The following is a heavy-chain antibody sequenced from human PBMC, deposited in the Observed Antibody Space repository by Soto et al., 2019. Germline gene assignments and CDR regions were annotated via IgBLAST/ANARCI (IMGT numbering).Heavy chain of an antibody. CDR1: GGSFSGYY. CDR3: ARRGRITMVRGVIGKYYYYYGMDV. D-gene: IGHD3-10*01. CDR2: INHSGST. V-gene: IGHV4-34*01. J-gene: IGHJ6*02. Sequence: PSETLSLTSAVYGGSFSGYYWSWIRQPPGKGLEWIGEINHSGSTNYNPSLKSRVTISVDTSKNQFSLKLSSVTAADTAVYYCARRGRITMVRGVIGKYYYYYGMDVWGQGTTVTVSS.